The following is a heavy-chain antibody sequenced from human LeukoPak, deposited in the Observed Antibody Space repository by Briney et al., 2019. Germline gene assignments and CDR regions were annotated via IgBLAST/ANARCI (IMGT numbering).Heavy chain of an antibody. J-gene: IGHJ6*03. V-gene: IGHV3-48*04. CDR2: ISSSGSTI. CDR1: GFTFSSYS. CDR3: ARGTGVSEGNYYYMDV. Sequence: GGSLRLSCAASGFTFSSYSMNWVRQAPGKGLEWVSYISSSGSTIYYADSVKGRFTISRDNAKNSLYLQMNSLRAEDTAVYYCARGTGVSEGNYYYMDVWGKGTTVTISS. D-gene: IGHD1-14*01.